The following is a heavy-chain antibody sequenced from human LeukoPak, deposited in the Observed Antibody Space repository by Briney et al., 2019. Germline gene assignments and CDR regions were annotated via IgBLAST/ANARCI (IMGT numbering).Heavy chain of an antibody. Sequence: SETLSLTCSVSGISVNSTYFWGWIRQAPGKGLEWIGSIYHTGTTDYDPSLKSRVTISIDTSKNQFSLNLRSVSAADTAVYYCTRDDFGIKTDWEDYYYMDVWGKGTTVTVSS. CDR1: GISVNSTYF. CDR2: IYHTGTT. V-gene: IGHV4-38-2*02. J-gene: IGHJ6*03. CDR3: TRDDFGIKTDWEDYYYMDV. D-gene: IGHD3-3*01.